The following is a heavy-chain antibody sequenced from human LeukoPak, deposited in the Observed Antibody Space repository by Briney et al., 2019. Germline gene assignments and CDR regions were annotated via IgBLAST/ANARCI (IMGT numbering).Heavy chain of an antibody. J-gene: IGHJ4*02. CDR2: INQDGSEK. CDR1: GFTFSSYW. V-gene: IGHV3-7*01. CDR3: ARMDSSSSY. Sequence: GGSLRLSCAASGFTFSSYWMRWVPQAPGQGLEWVANINQDGSEKYYVDSVKGRFTISRDNAKNSLYLQMNSLRAEDTAVYYCARMDSSSSYWGQGTLVTVSS. D-gene: IGHD6-6*01.